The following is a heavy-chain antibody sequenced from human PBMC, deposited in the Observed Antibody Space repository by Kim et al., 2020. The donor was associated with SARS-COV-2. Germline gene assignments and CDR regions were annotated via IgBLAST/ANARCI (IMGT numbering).Heavy chain of an antibody. CDR3: AKEQLFTVTPYYLDY. J-gene: IGHJ4*02. D-gene: IGHD4-17*01. V-gene: IGHV3-23*01. CDR2: ISGGGGNT. CDR1: GFAFSAIA. Sequence: GGSLRLSCAASGFAFSAIAMSWVRQAPGRGLEWVSVISGGGGNTDYADSVKGRFTISRDNSQNTLYLQMNSLRAEDTAVYYCAKEQLFTVTPYYLDYWGQGILATVSS.